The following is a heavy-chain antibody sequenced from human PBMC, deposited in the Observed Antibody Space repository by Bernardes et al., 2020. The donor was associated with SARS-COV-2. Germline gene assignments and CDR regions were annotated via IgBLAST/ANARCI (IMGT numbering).Heavy chain of an antibody. J-gene: IGHJ5*02. D-gene: IGHD2-15*01. Sequence: SETLSLTRSVSRGSVSFGSNYWTWIRQPPGKGLEWIGYIYYPGSINYNPSLKSRVSISVDTSKNQFSLKLTSVTAADTAVYYCVRGTGFCSGGSCGWIDPWGQGTLVSVSS. CDR3: VRGTGFCSGGSCGWIDP. V-gene: IGHV4-61*01. CDR1: RGSVSFGSNY. CDR2: IYYPGSI.